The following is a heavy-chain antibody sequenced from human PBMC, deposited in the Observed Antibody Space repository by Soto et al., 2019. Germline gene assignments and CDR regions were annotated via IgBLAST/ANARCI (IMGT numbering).Heavy chain of an antibody. CDR1: GGSISSGDYY. D-gene: IGHD2-21*02. J-gene: IGHJ4*02. Sequence: QVQLQESGPGLVKPSQTLSLTCTVSGGSISSGDYYWSWIRQPPGKGLEWIGYIYYSGSTYYNPSLKSRVTISVDTSKNQFSLKLSSVTAADTAVYYCARDLAYCGGDCYRFDYWGQGTLVTVSS. CDR2: IYYSGST. CDR3: ARDLAYCGGDCYRFDY. V-gene: IGHV4-30-4*01.